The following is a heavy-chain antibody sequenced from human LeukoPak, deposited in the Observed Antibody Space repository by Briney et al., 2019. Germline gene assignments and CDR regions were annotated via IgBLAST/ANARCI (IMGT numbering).Heavy chain of an antibody. CDR2: ISFNSGSI. J-gene: IGHJ3*02. CDR3: AKDIGPVVTANDAFDI. D-gene: IGHD2-21*02. V-gene: IGHV3-9*01. CDR1: GFTFDKYA. Sequence: GGSLRLSCAASGFTFDKYAMHWVRQDPGKGLEWVSGISFNSGSIGYADSVKGRFTISRDNAKNSLYLQMNSLRAEDTALYYCAKDIGPVVTANDAFDIWGQGTMVTVSS.